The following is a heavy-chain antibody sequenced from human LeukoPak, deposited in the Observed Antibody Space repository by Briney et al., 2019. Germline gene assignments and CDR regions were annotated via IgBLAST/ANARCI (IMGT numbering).Heavy chain of an antibody. J-gene: IGHJ4*02. CDR2: MNPKSGGT. CDR1: GYTFIGYY. CDR3: ARLRDSSSPGDFDF. D-gene: IGHD6-6*01. Sequence: ASVKVSCTASGYTFIGYYLHWVRQAPGQGLEWMGWMNPKSGGTNYLQKFQGRVTMTRDTSISTAYMELIRVKSDDTAVYYCARLRDSSSPGDFDFWGQGTLVTVSS. V-gene: IGHV1-2*02.